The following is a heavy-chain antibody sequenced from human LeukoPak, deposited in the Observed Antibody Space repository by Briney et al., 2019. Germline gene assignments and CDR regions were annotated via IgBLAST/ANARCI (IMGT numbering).Heavy chain of an antibody. D-gene: IGHD2-15*01. CDR2: ISYDGSNK. V-gene: IGHV3-30-3*01. J-gene: IGHJ5*02. Sequence: TGGSLRLSCAASGFTFSSYAMHWVRQAPGKGLEWVAVISYDGSNKYYADSVKGRFTISRDNSKNTLYLQMNSLRAEDTAVYYCARDWRGYCSGGSCYEGDWFDPWGQGTLVTASS. CDR3: ARDWRGYCSGGSCYEGDWFDP. CDR1: GFTFSSYA.